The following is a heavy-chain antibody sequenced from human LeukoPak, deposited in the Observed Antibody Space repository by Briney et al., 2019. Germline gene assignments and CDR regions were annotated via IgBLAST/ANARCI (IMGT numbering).Heavy chain of an antibody. CDR2: ITANGDAT. D-gene: IGHD3-3*01. J-gene: IGHJ4*02. V-gene: IGHV3-23*01. CDR3: VTIGVIVRNNYVDC. Sequence: GGSLRLSCVGSGFIFRSYAVTWVRQAPGKGLDWVSSITANGDATYYADSVKGRFTISRDNSRSTLYLQMSNLRAEDTGIYYCVTIGVIVRNNYVDCWGQGVLVAVSA. CDR1: GFIFRSYA.